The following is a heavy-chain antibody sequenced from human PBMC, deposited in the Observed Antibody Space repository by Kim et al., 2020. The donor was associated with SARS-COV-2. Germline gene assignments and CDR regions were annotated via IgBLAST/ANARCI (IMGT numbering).Heavy chain of an antibody. J-gene: IGHJ4*02. CDR3: AGLRYYYDSNPFFFDY. D-gene: IGHD3-22*01. Sequence: SLKSRVTISVDTSKNQFSLKLSSVTAADTAMYYCAGLRYYYDSNPFFFDYWGQRTLVTVSS. V-gene: IGHV4-30-2*04.